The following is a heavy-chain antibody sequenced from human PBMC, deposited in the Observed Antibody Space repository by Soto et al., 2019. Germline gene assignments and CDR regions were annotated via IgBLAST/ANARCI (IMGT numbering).Heavy chain of an antibody. V-gene: IGHV3-23*01. CDR2: VSGSGGST. D-gene: IGHD3-10*01. CDR1: AFTFSTYA. J-gene: IGHJ6*02. CDR3: AKSSAIVSVISWFRAFALAV. Sequence: EVQLLESGGGFVQPGGSLRLSCAASAFTFSTYAMTWVRQAPGKGLEWVSSVSGSGGSTYYADSVKGRFTISRDNSKNSLYLHMNSLRSEDTAVYFCAKSSAIVSVISWFRAFALAVWGQGTRVTVS.